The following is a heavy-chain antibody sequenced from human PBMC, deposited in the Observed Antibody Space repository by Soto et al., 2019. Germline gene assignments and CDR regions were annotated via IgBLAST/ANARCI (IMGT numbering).Heavy chain of an antibody. V-gene: IGHV4-30-4*01. J-gene: IGHJ4*02. CDR1: GGSISSGDSY. CDR3: ASNSYGYTVYDY. CDR2: IYYSGST. D-gene: IGHD5-18*01. Sequence: QVQLQESGPGLVAPSQTMSLTCTVSGGSISSGDSYWSWIRQPPGKGLEWIGYIYYSGSTYYNPSLKTLVTISVDTSKTQSSLKLSSVTAADTAVYYCASNSYGYTVYDYWGQGTLVTGSS.